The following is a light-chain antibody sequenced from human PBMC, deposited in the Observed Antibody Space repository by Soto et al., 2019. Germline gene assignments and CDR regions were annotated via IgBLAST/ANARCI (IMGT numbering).Light chain of an antibody. V-gene: IGLV2-14*01. CDR2: EVS. CDR3: SSYTSSSTLVV. Sequence: QSALTQPASVSGSPGQSITISCTGTSSDVGGYNYVSWYQQHPGKAPKLMIYEVSNRPSGVSNRFYGSKSGNTPSLTISGLQAEDEADYYCSSYTSSSTLVVFGGGTKLTVL. CDR1: SSDVGGYNY. J-gene: IGLJ2*01.